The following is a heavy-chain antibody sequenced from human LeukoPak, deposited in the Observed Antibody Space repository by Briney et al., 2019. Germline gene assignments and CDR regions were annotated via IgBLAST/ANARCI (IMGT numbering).Heavy chain of an antibody. CDR3: AKAGVRSGPAAKGGYYYYYMDV. V-gene: IGHV3-30*02. J-gene: IGHJ6*03. Sequence: GGSLRLSCAASGFTFSSYGMHWVRQAPGKGLEWVAFIRYDGSNKYYADSVKGRFTISRDNSKNTLYLQMNSLRAEDTAVYYCAKAGVRSGPAAKGGYYYYYMDVWGKGTTVTVSS. CDR1: GFTFSSYG. CDR2: IRYDGSNK. D-gene: IGHD2-2*01.